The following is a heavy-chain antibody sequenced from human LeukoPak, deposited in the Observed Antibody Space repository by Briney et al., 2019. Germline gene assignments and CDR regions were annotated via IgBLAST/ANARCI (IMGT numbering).Heavy chain of an antibody. J-gene: IGHJ6*02. CDR2: INHSGST. D-gene: IGHD5-18*01. Sequence: SETLSLTCAVYGGSFSGYYWSWIRQPPGKGLEWIGEINHSGSTNYNPSLKSRVTISVDTSKNQFSLKLSSVTAADTAVYYCARHSYGPGGMDVWGQGTTVAVSS. CDR1: GGSFSGYY. CDR3: ARHSYGPGGMDV. V-gene: IGHV4-34*01.